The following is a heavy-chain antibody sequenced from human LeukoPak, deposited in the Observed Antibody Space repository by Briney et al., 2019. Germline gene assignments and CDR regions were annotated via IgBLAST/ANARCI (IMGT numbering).Heavy chain of an antibody. J-gene: IGHJ6*03. CDR3: ARDRVVTIFKYYYMDV. CDR2: IYTSGST. Sequence: PSETLSLTCTVSGGSISSYYWSWIRQPAGKGLEWIGRIYTSGSTNYNPSLKSRVTMSVDTSKNQFSLKLSSVTAADTAVYYCARDRVVTIFKYYYMDVWGKGTTVTISS. CDR1: GGSISSYY. D-gene: IGHD3-9*01. V-gene: IGHV4-4*07.